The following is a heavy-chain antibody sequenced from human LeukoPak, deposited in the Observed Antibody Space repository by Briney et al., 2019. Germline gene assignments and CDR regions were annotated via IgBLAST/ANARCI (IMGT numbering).Heavy chain of an antibody. CDR2: IYQSGTT. V-gene: IGHV4-59*01. CDR3: ARGGASSRYFDY. D-gene: IGHD6-6*01. J-gene: IGHJ4*02. CDR1: GGSISGDY. Sequence: SETLSLTCTVSGGSISGDYWSWIRQPPGKGLEWIAFIYQSGTTNYSPSLKSRVTISIDTSKNEFSLKLNSVTAADTAVYYCARGGASSRYFDYWGQGSLVTVSS.